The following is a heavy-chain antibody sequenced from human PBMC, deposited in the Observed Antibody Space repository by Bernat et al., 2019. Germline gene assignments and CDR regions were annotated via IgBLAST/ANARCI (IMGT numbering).Heavy chain of an antibody. J-gene: IGHJ3*02. V-gene: IGHV3-30*18. Sequence: QVQLVESGGGVVQPGRSLRLSCAASGFTFSSYGMHWVRQAPGKGLEWVAVISYDGRNKYYADSVKGRFTISRDNSKNTLYLQMNSLRAEDTAVYYCAKDGPPEYDIVVVVAANSAAFDIWGQGTMVTVSS. D-gene: IGHD2-15*01. CDR3: AKDGPPEYDIVVVVAANSAAFDI. CDR2: ISYDGRNK. CDR1: GFTFSSYG.